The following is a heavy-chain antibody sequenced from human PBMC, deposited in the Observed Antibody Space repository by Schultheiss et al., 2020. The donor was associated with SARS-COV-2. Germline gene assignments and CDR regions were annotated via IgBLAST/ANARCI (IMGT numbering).Heavy chain of an antibody. J-gene: IGHJ6*03. Sequence: ASVKVSCKASGYTFTSYDINWVRQATGQGLEWMGWMNPNSGNTGYAQKFQGRVTMTRNTSISTAYMELSSLRSEDTAVYYCARERTTGPNTGNYYYYYMDVWGKGTTVTVSS. D-gene: IGHD2/OR15-2a*01. CDR3: ARERTTGPNTGNYYYYYMDV. CDR2: MNPNSGNT. CDR1: GYTFTSYD. V-gene: IGHV1-8*01.